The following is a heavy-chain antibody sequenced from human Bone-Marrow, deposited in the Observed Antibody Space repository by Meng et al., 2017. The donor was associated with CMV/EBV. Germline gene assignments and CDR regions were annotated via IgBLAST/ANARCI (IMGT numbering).Heavy chain of an antibody. Sequence: GESLKISCAASGFTFSSYAMHWVRQAPGKGLEWVSVIYSGGSTYYADSVKGRFTISRDNAKNSLYLQMNSLRAEDTAVYYCAKDRATGFVRYYYGMDVWGQGTTVTVSS. D-gene: IGHD2-15*01. CDR1: GFTFSSYA. V-gene: IGHV3-NL1*01. CDR2: IYSGGST. CDR3: AKDRATGFVRYYYGMDV. J-gene: IGHJ6*02.